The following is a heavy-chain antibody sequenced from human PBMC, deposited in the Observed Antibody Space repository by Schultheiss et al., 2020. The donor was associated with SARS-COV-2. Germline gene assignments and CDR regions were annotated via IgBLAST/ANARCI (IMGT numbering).Heavy chain of an antibody. D-gene: IGHD2-2*01. J-gene: IGHJ4*02. CDR3: AKDIAVKPAASYNFDH. CDR1: RFISRPYY. V-gene: IGHV3-53*01. Sequence: GGSLRLSCGASRFISRPYYMTWVRQAPGQGLEWVSSMHSGGTTYYADSVKGRFTISRDNSKNTLYLQMNTLRAEDTAVYYCAKDIAVKPAASYNFDHWGQGTLVTVSS. CDR2: MHSGGTT.